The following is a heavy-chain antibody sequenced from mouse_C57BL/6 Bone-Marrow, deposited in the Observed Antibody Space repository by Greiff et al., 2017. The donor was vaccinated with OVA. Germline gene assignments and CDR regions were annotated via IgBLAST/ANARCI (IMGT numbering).Heavy chain of an antibody. Sequence: QVQLKESGAELVMPGASVKLSCKASGYTFTSYWMHWVKQRPGQGLEWIGEIDPSDSYTNYNQKFKGKSTLTVDKSSSTAYMQLSTLTSEDSAVYYCARFITTANWYFDVWGTGTTVTVSS. CDR2: IDPSDSYT. D-gene: IGHD1-1*01. CDR3: ARFITTANWYFDV. V-gene: IGHV1-69*01. CDR1: GYTFTSYW. J-gene: IGHJ1*03.